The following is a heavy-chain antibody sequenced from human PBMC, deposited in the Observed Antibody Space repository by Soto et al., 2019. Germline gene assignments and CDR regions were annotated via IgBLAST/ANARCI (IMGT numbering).Heavy chain of an antibody. V-gene: IGHV3-23*01. J-gene: IGHJ4*02. CDR2: ISGSGGRT. CDR1: GFTFSSYA. CDR3: AKKEYYGSGSYPLDY. D-gene: IGHD3-10*01. Sequence: GGSLRLSCAASGFTFSSYAMSWVRQAPGKGLHWVSAISGSGGRTYYADSVKGRFTISGDNSKNTLYLQMKSLRAEDTAVYYCAKKEYYGSGSYPLDYWGQGTLVTVSS.